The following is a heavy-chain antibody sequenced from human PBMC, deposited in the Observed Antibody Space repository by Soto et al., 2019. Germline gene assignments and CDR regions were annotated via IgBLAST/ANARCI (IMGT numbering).Heavy chain of an antibody. CDR3: AKDRSRYSYGHGLDY. J-gene: IGHJ4*02. Sequence: GGSLRLSCAASGFTFSSYAMSWVRQAPGKGLEWVSAISGSGGSTYYADSVKGRFTISRDNSKNTLYLQMNSLRAEDTAVYYCAKDRSRYSYGHGLDYWGQGTLVTVSS. CDR2: ISGSGGST. CDR1: GFTFSSYA. D-gene: IGHD5-18*01. V-gene: IGHV3-23*01.